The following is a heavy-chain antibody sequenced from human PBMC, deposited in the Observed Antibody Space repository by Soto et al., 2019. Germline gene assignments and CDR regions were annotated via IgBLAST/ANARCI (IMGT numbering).Heavy chain of an antibody. J-gene: IGHJ6*02. V-gene: IGHV1-69*05. CDR2: IIPIFGTA. CDR1: GGTFSSYA. Sequence: SVKVSCKASGGTFSSYAISWVRQAPGQGLEWMGGIIPIFGTANYAQKLQGRVTMTTDTSTSTAYMELRSLRSDDTAVYYCATYYYGSGSQDYYGMDVWGQGTTVTVSS. D-gene: IGHD3-10*01. CDR3: ATYYYGSGSQDYYGMDV.